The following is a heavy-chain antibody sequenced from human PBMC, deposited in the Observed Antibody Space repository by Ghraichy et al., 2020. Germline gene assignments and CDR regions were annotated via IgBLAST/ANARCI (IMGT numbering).Heavy chain of an antibody. V-gene: IGHV3-7*03. J-gene: IGHJ4*02. D-gene: IGHD1-26*01. CDR1: GFNFSSYW. Sequence: GGSLRLSCAVSGFNFSSYWMSWVRQAPGKGLEWVANINEDGTEKYYGDSVRGRFSISRGNAKNSLYLQMNSLRAEDTAVYYCARDEAEWELPRQVACWGRGTLVTVSS. CDR3: ARDEAEWELPRQVAC. CDR2: INEDGTEK.